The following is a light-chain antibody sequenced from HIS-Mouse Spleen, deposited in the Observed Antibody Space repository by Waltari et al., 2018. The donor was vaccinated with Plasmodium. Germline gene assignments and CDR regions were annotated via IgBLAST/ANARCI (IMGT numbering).Light chain of an antibody. CDR1: QGISSY. CDR3: QQYYSYPFT. J-gene: IGKJ3*01. Sequence: AIRMTQSPSSPSASTGARVTITCRASQGISSYLAWYQQKPGKAPKLLIYASSTFQSGVPSRFSCSGSGTDFTLTISCLQSEDFATYYCQQYYSYPFTFGPGTKVDIK. CDR2: ASS. V-gene: IGKV1-8*01.